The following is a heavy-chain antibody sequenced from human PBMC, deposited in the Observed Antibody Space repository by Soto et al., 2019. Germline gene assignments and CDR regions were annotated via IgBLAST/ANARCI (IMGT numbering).Heavy chain of an antibody. CDR3: TTDLDGT. CDR2: IKSKTDGGTT. J-gene: IGHJ5*02. Sequence: GGSLRLSCAASGFTFSNAWMNWVRQAPGKGLEWVGHIKSKTDGGTTDYAAPVKGRFTISRDDSKNTLYLQMNSLKTEDTAVYYCTTDLDGTWGQGTLVTVSS. V-gene: IGHV3-15*07. CDR1: GFTFSNAW.